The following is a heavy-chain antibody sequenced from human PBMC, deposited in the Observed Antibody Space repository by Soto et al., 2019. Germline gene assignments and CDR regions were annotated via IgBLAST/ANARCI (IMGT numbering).Heavy chain of an antibody. D-gene: IGHD3-22*01. J-gene: IGHJ4*02. CDR3: ARGYYYDSSGYYYFDD. CDR1: GNRFTSYW. CDR2: IDPSDSYT. Sequence: VESVTISCKVSGNRFTSYWIRWVVQMPGKGLEWMGRIDPSDSYTNYRPSFQGHVTIAADKSISTAYLQWSSLKASDTAMYYCARGYYYDSSGYYYFDDWGQGTMVTVSS. V-gene: IGHV5-10-1*01.